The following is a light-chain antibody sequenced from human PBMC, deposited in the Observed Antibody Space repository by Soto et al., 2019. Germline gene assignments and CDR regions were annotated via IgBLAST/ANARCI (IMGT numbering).Light chain of an antibody. V-gene: IGKV1-5*01. CDR2: DAS. CDR1: QSISSW. CDR3: QQYNSYST. J-gene: IGKJ5*01. Sequence: IQVKLSPSTLSAYVGDRVTITCRASQSISSWLAWYQQKPGKAPKLLIYDASSLESGVPSRFSGSGSGTEFTPTISSLQPDDFATYYCQQYNSYSTLGQGTRLEI.